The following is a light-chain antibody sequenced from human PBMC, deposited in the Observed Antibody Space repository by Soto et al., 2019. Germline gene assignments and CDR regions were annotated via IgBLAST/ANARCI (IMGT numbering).Light chain of an antibody. CDR2: DAS. V-gene: IGKV1-33*01. Sequence: DIQITQSQSSLSASVGDRVTITCQASQDISNYLNWYQQKPGKAPKLLIYDASNLETGVPSRFSGSGSGTDFTFTTSSLQPEDIATYYCQQYDNLPLAFGQGTRLEIK. CDR3: QQYDNLPLA. CDR1: QDISNY. J-gene: IGKJ5*01.